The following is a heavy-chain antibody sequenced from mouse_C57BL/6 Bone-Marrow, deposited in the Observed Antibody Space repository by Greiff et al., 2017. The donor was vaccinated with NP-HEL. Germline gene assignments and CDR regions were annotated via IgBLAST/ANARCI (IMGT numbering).Heavy chain of an antibody. Sequence: QVQLQQSGAELVRPGTSVKMSCKASGYTFTNYWIGWAKQRPGHGLAWIGDIYPGGGYTNYNEKFKGKATLTADKSSSTAYMQFSSLTSEDSAIYYCAREVTTSFDYWGQGTTLTVSS. V-gene: IGHV1-63*01. J-gene: IGHJ2*01. CDR2: IYPGGGYT. CDR3: AREVTTSFDY. D-gene: IGHD2-2*01. CDR1: GYTFTNYW.